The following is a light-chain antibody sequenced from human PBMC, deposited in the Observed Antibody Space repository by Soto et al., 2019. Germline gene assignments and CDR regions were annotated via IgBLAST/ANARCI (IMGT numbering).Light chain of an antibody. V-gene: IGKV3-20*01. J-gene: IGKJ1*01. CDR2: GAS. Sequence: EIGLTQSAGTLSLSPGDRATLSCRASQSVSRSYLGWYQQKPGQAPRLLMYGASIRAAGVPDRFSGSGSGTEFTLTISRLEPEDFTVYYCHHYETFGQGTRWIS. CDR1: QSVSRSY. CDR3: HHYET.